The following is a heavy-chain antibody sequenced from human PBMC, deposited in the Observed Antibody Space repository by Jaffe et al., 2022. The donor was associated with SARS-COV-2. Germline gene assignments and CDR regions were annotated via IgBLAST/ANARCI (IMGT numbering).Heavy chain of an antibody. J-gene: IGHJ6*03. V-gene: IGHV3-23*04. CDR1: GFTFSDYV. CDR3: AKDLDVYYYYYYMDV. D-gene: IGHD1-1*01. Sequence: EVHLVESGGGLVQPGGSLRLSCAASGFTFSDYVMTWVRQAPGKGLEWVSSISASGDATYHADSVKGRFIASRDNSKNTFYLQMNSLRDEDTAIYYCAKDLDVYYYYYYMDVWGNGTTVTVSS. CDR2: ISASGDAT.